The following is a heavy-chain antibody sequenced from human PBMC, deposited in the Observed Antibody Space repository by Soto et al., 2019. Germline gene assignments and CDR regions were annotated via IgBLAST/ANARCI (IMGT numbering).Heavy chain of an antibody. D-gene: IGHD2-2*01. Sequence: GASVKVSCKASGYTFTSYDINWVRQATGQGLEWMGWMNPNSGNTGYAQKFQGRVTMTRNTSISTAYMELSSLRSEDTAVYYCARDRPPPYIVVVPAASSFDYWGQGTLVTVSS. J-gene: IGHJ4*02. CDR1: GYTFTSYD. V-gene: IGHV1-8*01. CDR2: MNPNSGNT. CDR3: ARDRPPPYIVVVPAASSFDY.